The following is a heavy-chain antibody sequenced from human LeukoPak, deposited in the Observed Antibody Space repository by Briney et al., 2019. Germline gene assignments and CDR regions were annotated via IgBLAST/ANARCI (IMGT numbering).Heavy chain of an antibody. CDR2: IYTSGST. CDR3: ARSYSSSSHFDY. Sequence: SGAPFLPPPFSGGSLSRYSWGWVRRPPREGLAWIGYIYTSGSTNYNPSLKSRVTISVDTSKNQFSLKLSSVTAADTAVYYCARSYSSSSHFDYWGQGTLVTVSS. V-gene: IGHV4-4*09. D-gene: IGHD6-6*01. CDR1: GGSLSRYS. J-gene: IGHJ4*02.